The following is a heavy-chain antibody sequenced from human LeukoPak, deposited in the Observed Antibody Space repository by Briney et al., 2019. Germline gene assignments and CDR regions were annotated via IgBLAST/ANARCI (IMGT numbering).Heavy chain of an antibody. Sequence: GGSLRLSCSASGFTFSSYAMHWGRQAPGKGLEYVSGISSNGGSTDYAGSVMGRFTISRDNSKKKLYLQMSSLRAEDTAVYYCVKADCSGGSCYFLSWGQGTLVTVSS. CDR1: GFTFSSYA. CDR3: VKADCSGGSCYFLS. J-gene: IGHJ4*02. V-gene: IGHV3-64D*09. CDR2: ISSNGGST. D-gene: IGHD2-15*01.